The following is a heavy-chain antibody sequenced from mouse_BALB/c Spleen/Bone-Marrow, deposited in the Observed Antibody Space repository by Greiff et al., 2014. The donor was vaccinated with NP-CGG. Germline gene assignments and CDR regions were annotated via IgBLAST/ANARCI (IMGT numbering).Heavy chain of an antibody. D-gene: IGHD1-1*01. Sequence: QVQLQQSGAELVRPGASVKLSCKASGYTFTSYWINWVKQRPGQGLEWIGNIYPSASYTNYNQKFKDKATLTVDKSSSTAYMQLSSPASEDSAVYYCTRGDDYYGGGPYWGQGTTLTVSS. CDR2: IYPSASYT. V-gene: IGHV1-69*02. CDR3: TRGDDYYGGGPY. CDR1: GYTFTSYW. J-gene: IGHJ2*01.